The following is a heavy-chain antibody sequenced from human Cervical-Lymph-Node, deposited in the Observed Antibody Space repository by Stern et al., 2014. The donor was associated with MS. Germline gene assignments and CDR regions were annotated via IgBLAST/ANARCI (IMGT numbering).Heavy chain of an antibody. CDR2: IFLNDEK. V-gene: IGHV2-26*01. J-gene: IGHJ3*02. D-gene: IGHD2-2*01. CDR1: GFSLSHVRMG. CDR3: ARMSQPRAGDALDI. Sequence: QVTLKESGPVLVKPTETLTLTCTVSGFSLSHVRMGVSWIRQPPGKALEWLAHIFLNDEKSYTTSLKGRLTISKDISQSQVILTMPHRAPADTATYSCARMSQPRAGDALDIWGQGKMVSVSS.